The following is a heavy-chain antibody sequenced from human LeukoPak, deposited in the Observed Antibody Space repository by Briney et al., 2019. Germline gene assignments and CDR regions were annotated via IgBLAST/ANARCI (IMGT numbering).Heavy chain of an antibody. CDR2: ISSSGSTI. Sequence: GGSLRLSCIASGFTFSDYYMSWIRQAPGKGLEWVSYISSSGSTINHADSVKGRFTISRDNANNSLYLQMNSLRAGDTAVYYCARGQLWKDYWGQGTLVTVSS. J-gene: IGHJ4*02. CDR1: GFTFSDYY. CDR3: ARGQLWKDY. V-gene: IGHV3-11*01. D-gene: IGHD5-18*01.